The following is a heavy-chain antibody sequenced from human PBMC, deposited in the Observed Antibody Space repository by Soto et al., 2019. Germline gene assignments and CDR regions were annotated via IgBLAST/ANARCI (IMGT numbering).Heavy chain of an antibody. D-gene: IGHD4-17*01. V-gene: IGHV3-33*01. CDR1: GFTFSSYG. Sequence: GGSLRLSCAASGFTFSSYGTHWVRQAPGKGLEWVAVIWYDGSNKYYADPVKGRFTISRDNSKNTLYLQMNSLRAEDTAVYYCAREKAGTTVAFYYYYGMDVWGQGTTVTVSS. J-gene: IGHJ6*02. CDR3: AREKAGTTVAFYYYYGMDV. CDR2: IWYDGSNK.